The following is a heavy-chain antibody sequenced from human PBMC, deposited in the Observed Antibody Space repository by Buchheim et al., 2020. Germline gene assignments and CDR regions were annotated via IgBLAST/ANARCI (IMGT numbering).Heavy chain of an antibody. D-gene: IGHD1-26*01. CDR2: SRNKAKGYTT. CDR1: GFIFSDHY. CDR3: AGPAHGGSGEDY. Sequence: EVQLVESGGGLVQPGGSLRLSCTASGFIFSDHYMDWVRQAPGKGLEWVGRSRNKAKGYTTDYAASVKGRFTISRDDAKSSVYLQMNSLKTEDTALYYCAGPAHGGSGEDYWGQGTL. V-gene: IGHV3-72*01. J-gene: IGHJ4*02.